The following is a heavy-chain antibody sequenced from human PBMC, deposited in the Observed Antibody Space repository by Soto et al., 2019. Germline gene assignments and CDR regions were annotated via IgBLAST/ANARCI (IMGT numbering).Heavy chain of an antibody. CDR2: IFYSGIS. V-gene: IGHV4-31*03. CDR1: GASISGYH. CDR3: ARDRIMLTFGGGSGEWGIDS. J-gene: IGHJ4*02. D-gene: IGHD3-16*01. Sequence: NPSESLSLTCTVSGASISGYHWSWIRQHPGKGLEWIGYIFYSGISYYNPSLRSRVTISVDTSKNQFSLTLSSVTAADTAVYYCARDRIMLTFGGGSGEWGIDSWGQGTLVTVSS.